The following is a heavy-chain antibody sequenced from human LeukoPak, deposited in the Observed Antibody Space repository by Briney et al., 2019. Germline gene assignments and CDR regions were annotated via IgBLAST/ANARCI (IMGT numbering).Heavy chain of an antibody. Sequence: GGFLRLSCAPSGFTFSDYHISWLRQAPGKGLEWVSHISGSGYAIYHEDSVKGRFTISRDNAKKSLYLQMNNLRADDTAVYYCARLSGTYSRGGDYWGQGTLVTVSS. D-gene: IGHD1-26*01. CDR2: ISGSGYAI. J-gene: IGHJ4*02. CDR3: ARLSGTYSRGGDY. CDR1: GFTFSDYH. V-gene: IGHV3-11*01.